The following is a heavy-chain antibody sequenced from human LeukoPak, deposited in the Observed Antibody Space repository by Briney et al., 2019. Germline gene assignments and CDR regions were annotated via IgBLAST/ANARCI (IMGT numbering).Heavy chain of an antibody. J-gene: IGHJ4*02. D-gene: IGHD3-16*01. CDR3: ARAGYYVWGSYDY. V-gene: IGHV3-48*02. Sequence: GSLRLSCAASGFTFSSYSMNWVRQAPGKGLEWVSYIGSSSSTIYYADSVKGRFTISRDKAKNSLYLQMSSLRDEDTAVYYCARAGYYVWGSYDYWGQGTLLTVSS. CDR2: IGSSSSTI. CDR1: GFTFSSYS.